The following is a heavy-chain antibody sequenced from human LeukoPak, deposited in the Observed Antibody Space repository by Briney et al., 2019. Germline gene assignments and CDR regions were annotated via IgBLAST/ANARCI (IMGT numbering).Heavy chain of an antibody. CDR1: GGSISDYY. CDR2: IYYSGST. CDR3: AGGTNLVY. V-gene: IGHV4-59*01. J-gene: IGHJ4*02. Sequence: PSETLSLTCTVSGGSISDYYWNWIRQPPGKGLEWIGYIYYSGSTNYNPSLKSRVTISVDTSKNQFSLNLSSVTAADTAVYYCAGGTNLVYRGQGTLVTVSS. D-gene: IGHD3-16*01.